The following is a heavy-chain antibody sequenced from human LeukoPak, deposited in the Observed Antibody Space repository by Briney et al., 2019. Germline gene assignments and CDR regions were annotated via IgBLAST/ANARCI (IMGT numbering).Heavy chain of an antibody. CDR2: IYSGGST. Sequence: GGSLRLSCAASGFTVSSNYISWVRQAPGKGLEWVSVIYSGGSTYYADSVKGRFTISRDNSKNTLYLQMNSLRAEDTAVYYCAKGESSGWPMNDYWGQGTLVTVSS. D-gene: IGHD6-19*01. J-gene: IGHJ4*02. CDR1: GFTVSSNY. CDR3: AKGESSGWPMNDY. V-gene: IGHV3-66*01.